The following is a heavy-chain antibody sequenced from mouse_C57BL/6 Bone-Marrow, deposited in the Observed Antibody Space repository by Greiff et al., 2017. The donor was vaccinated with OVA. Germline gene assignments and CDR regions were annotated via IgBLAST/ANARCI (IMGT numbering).Heavy chain of an antibody. CDR3: WFAY. J-gene: IGHJ3*01. CDR2: IYPRDGIT. V-gene: IGHV1-78*01. Sequence: FQLQQSDAELVKPGASVKISCKVSGYTFTDHTIHWMKQRPEQGLEWIGYIYPRDGITNYNEKFKGKATLTADKSSSTAYMQYTSLTSEDSAGITTWFAYWGQGTLVTVSA. CDR1: GYTFTDHT. D-gene: IGHD2-4*01.